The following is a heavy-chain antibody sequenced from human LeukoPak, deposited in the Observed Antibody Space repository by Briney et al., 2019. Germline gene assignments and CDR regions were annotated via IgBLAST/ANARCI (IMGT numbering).Heavy chain of an antibody. V-gene: IGHV4-4*07. CDR2: IYTSGST. D-gene: IGHD4-17*01. CDR3: ARDRGDYGDYVYFDP. J-gene: IGHJ5*02. Sequence: SDTLSLTCTVSGGSISSYYWSWIRQPAGKGLEWIGRIYTSGSTNYNPSLKSRVTMSVDTSKNQFSLKLSSVTAADTAVYYCARDRGDYGDYVYFDPWGQGTLVTVSS. CDR1: GGSISSYY.